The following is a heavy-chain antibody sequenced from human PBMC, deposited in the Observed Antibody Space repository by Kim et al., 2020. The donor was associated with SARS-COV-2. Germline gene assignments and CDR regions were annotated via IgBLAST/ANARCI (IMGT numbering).Heavy chain of an antibody. J-gene: IGHJ6*03. CDR3: TRDIVVVPAARSRYSSSSPHYYMDV. Sequence: GGSLRLSCTASGFTFGDYAMSWVRQAPGKGLEWVGFIRSKAYGGTTEYAASVKGRFTISRDDSKSIAYLQMNSLKTEDTAVYYCTRDIVVVPAARSRYSSSSPHYYMDVWGKGTTVTVSS. CDR1: GFTFGDYA. CDR2: IRSKAYGGTT. V-gene: IGHV3-49*04. D-gene: IGHD2-2*01.